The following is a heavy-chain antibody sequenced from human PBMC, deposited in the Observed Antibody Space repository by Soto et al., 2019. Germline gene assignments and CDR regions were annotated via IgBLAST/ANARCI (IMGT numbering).Heavy chain of an antibody. Sequence: EVQLVESGGGLVQPGGSLRLSCAAPGFTFGSYWMHWVRQAPGKGLVWVSHISLDGSRTTYADSVKGRFTISRDNAKSTLYMLMNSLRAEDTAVYYCASAPPGYSLGYRDSGMHGWGQGTTVTVSS. CDR1: GFTFGSYW. J-gene: IGHJ6*02. CDR2: ISLDGSRT. V-gene: IGHV3-74*01. CDR3: ASAPPGYSLGYRDSGMHG. D-gene: IGHD2-21*01.